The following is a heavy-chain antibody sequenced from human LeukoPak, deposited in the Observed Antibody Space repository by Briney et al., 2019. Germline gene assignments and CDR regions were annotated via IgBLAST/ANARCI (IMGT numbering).Heavy chain of an antibody. CDR1: GGSFSGYY. J-gene: IGHJ3*02. CDR2: INHSGST. D-gene: IGHD2-2*01. V-gene: IGHV4-34*01. Sequence: SETLSLSCAVFGGSFSGYYWGWIRQPTGKGLEWIGEINHSGSTNYNPSLKSRVTISVDTSKNQFSLKLSSVTAADTAVYYCARVPAASFDIWGQGTMVTVSS. CDR3: ARVPAASFDI.